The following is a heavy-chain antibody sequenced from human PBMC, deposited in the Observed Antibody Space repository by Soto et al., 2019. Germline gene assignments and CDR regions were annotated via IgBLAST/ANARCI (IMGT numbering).Heavy chain of an antibody. D-gene: IGHD3-22*01. Sequence: RLPLKLACEGAGFGKGDYPVDWRSQTQGKGLEWVSLISWDGGSTYYADSVKGRFTISRDNSKNSLYLQMNSLRTEDTALYYCAKDLGEHYYHSSWPKDGFDIWGQGTMGTVSS. CDR2: ISWDGGST. CDR1: GFGKGDYP. J-gene: IGHJ3*02. V-gene: IGHV3-43*01. CDR3: AKDLGEHYYHSSWPKDGFDI.